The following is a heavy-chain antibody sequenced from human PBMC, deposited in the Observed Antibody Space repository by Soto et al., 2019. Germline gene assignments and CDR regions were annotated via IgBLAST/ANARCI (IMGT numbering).Heavy chain of an antibody. V-gene: IGHV3-48*02. CDR2: ISGSSRIT. CDR3: ARDQDIVVAPGAYGMDV. D-gene: IGHD2-2*01. Sequence: GGSLRLSCAASGFTFSSYAMSWVRQVPGKGLEWLSYISGSSRITYYADSVKGRFTVSRDNAKNSLYLQMNSLRDEDTAVYYCARDQDIVVAPGAYGMDVWGQGTTVTVSS. J-gene: IGHJ6*02. CDR1: GFTFSSYA.